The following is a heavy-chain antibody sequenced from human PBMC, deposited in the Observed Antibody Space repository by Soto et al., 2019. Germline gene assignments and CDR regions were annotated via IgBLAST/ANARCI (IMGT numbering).Heavy chain of an antibody. D-gene: IGHD2-15*01. J-gene: IGHJ5*02. CDR3: ARGIATGQLDP. CDR1: GYNFNGYY. V-gene: IGHV1-3*01. Sequence: ASLKVSCKASGYNFNGYYVHWVRQAPGQGLEWMGWISAYNGNTKSSQKFQDRVIITRDTSASTAYMDLSSLRSEDTAVYYCARGIATGQLDPWGQGTLVTVSS. CDR2: ISAYNGNT.